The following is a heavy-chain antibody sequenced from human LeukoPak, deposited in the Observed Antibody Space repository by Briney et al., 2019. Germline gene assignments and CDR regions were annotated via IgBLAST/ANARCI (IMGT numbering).Heavy chain of an antibody. Sequence: GGSLRLSCAASGLTFSTYWMHWVRQAPGKGLPWVARINPDGSIRTYADSVQGRVTISRDTAKDTLFLQMNSLRAEDTAVYYCAREARVGGALQYWGQGTPVTVSS. CDR1: GLTFSTYW. D-gene: IGHD1-26*01. J-gene: IGHJ4*02. CDR3: AREARVGGALQY. CDR2: INPDGSIR. V-gene: IGHV3-74*03.